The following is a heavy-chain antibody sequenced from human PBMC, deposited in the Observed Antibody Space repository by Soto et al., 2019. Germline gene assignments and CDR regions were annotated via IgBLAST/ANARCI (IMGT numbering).Heavy chain of an antibody. J-gene: IGHJ4*02. Sequence: EVQLLESGGGLVQPGGSLRLSCAASGFTFSTYAMSWVRQAPGKGLEWVSSFSGSGGSTYYADSVKGRFTISRDNSKNMLYLRMDSLRAEDTAVYYCAKDGSYYDFDYWGQGTLVTVSS. CDR1: GFTFSTYA. D-gene: IGHD3-3*01. CDR2: FSGSGGST. CDR3: AKDGSYYDFDY. V-gene: IGHV3-23*01.